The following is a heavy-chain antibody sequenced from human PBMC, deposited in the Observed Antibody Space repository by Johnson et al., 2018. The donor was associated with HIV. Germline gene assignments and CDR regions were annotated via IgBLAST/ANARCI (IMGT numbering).Heavy chain of an antibody. CDR3: ARVKSYGNWGSRKGGRESRAAFDI. D-gene: IGHD7-27*01. J-gene: IGHJ3*02. V-gene: IGHV3-23*04. CDR1: GFTFSSYA. CDR2: ISGSGGST. Sequence: VQLVESGGGLVQPGGSLRLSCAASGFTFSSYAMSWVRQAPGKGLEWVSAISGSGGSTYYADSVKGRFTISRDNSNNTLYLQMYSLRGEDTAVYYCARVKSYGNWGSRKGGRESRAAFDIWGQGTMVTVSS.